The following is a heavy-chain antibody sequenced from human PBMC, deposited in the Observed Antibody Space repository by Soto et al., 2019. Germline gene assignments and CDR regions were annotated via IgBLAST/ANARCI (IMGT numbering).Heavy chain of an antibody. CDR2: ISAYNGDT. CDR3: ARIVRGSNIDYYHQMDV. J-gene: IGHJ6*03. D-gene: IGHD3-10*01. Sequence: QVQLVQSGAEVKKPGASVKVSCKASGYTFTSHGISWVRQAPGQGLEWMGRISAYNGDTNYAQKLQGRVTVTTDTSTRTAYMEMRSLRAEDTAGYYCARIVRGSNIDYYHQMDVRGKGTTVTVSS. V-gene: IGHV1-18*01. CDR1: GYTFTSHG.